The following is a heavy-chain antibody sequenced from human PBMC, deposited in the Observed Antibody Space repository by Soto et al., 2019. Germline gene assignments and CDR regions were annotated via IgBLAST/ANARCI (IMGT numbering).Heavy chain of an antibody. D-gene: IGHD5-18*01. V-gene: IGHV3-30*18. CDR3: AKDHGSYGLGYYFDY. Sequence: QVQLVESGGGVVQPGRSLRLSCAASGFTFSSYGMHWVRQAPGKGLEWVAVISYDGSNKYYADSVKGRFTISRDNSKNTLYLQMNSLRAEDTAVYYCAKDHGSYGLGYYFDYWGQGTLVTVSS. CDR2: ISYDGSNK. J-gene: IGHJ4*02. CDR1: GFTFSSYG.